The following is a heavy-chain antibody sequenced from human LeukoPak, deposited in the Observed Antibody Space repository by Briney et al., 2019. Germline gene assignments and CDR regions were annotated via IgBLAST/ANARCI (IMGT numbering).Heavy chain of an antibody. CDR1: GFTFSSYN. J-gene: IGHJ4*02. CDR3: ARAPTFSGWFDY. CDR2: ISSSSSYI. V-gene: IGHV3-21*01. Sequence: PGGSLRLSCAASGFTFSSYNMNWVRQAPGKGLEWVSSISSSSSYIYYADSVKGRFTISRDNAKNSLYLQMNSLRVGDTAVYYCARAPTFSGWFDYWGQGTLVTVSS. D-gene: IGHD6-19*01.